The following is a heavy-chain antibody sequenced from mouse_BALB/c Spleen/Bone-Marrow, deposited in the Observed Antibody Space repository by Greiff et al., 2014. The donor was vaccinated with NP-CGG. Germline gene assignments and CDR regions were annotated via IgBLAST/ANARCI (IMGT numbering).Heavy chain of an antibody. CDR2: IGVGGTYT. D-gene: IGHD1-1*01. Sequence: DVQLQESGGDLVKPGGSLKLSCAASGFSFSGYGMSWVRQTPGKRLEWVATIGVGGTYTYYPDSVKGRFTISRDNAKNTLYLRMSSLKSEDTAMYYCARPFTTVVATVFAYWGQGTLVTVSA. J-gene: IGHJ3*01. CDR1: GFSFSGYG. V-gene: IGHV5-6*01. CDR3: ARPFTTVVATVFAY.